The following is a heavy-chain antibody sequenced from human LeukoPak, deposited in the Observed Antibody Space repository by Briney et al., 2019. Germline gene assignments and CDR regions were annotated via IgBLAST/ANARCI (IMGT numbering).Heavy chain of an antibody. J-gene: IGHJ4*02. CDR3: AKSDQLQWFGESDLYYFDY. CDR1: GFMFSSSG. Sequence: GGSLRLSCAASGFMFSSSGMNWVRQAPGKWLEWVSFMSISSTTIYYADSVKGRLTISRDNAKNSLYLQMNSLIAEDTAVYSCAKSDQLQWFGESDLYYFDYWGQGTLVTVSS. CDR2: MSISSTTI. V-gene: IGHV3-48*01. D-gene: IGHD3-10*01.